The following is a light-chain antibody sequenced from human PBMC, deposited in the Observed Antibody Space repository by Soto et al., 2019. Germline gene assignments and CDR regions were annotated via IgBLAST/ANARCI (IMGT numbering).Light chain of an antibody. V-gene: IGKV3-20*01. CDR1: QIVTSHY. CDR2: GAS. J-gene: IGKJ2*01. Sequence: ILLTQSPGTLSLSPGERATLSCRASQIVTSHYLAWYQQRPGQAPRLLIYGASHRATGIPDRFSGSESGTDFTLTISRLEPEDSAVYYCRQYAVTPHTFGQGTKFE. CDR3: RQYAVTPHT.